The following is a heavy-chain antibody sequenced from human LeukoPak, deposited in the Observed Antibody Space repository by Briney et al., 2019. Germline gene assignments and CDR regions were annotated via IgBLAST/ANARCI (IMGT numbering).Heavy chain of an antibody. D-gene: IGHD3-22*01. Sequence: PGGSLRLSCAASGFTFDDYGMSWFRQAPGKGLEWVSGINWNGGSTGYADSVKGRFTMSRDNAKNSLYLQMNSLRAEDTALYYCARVDSSGYYYYFDYWGQGTLVTVSS. CDR3: ARVDSSGYYYYFDY. J-gene: IGHJ4*02. CDR2: INWNGGST. V-gene: IGHV3-20*04. CDR1: GFTFDDYG.